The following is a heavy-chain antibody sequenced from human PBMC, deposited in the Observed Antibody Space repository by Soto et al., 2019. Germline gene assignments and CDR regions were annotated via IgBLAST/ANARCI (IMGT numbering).Heavy chain of an antibody. CDR3: GKDRDSSGYYCFDY. CDR1: GFAVSSNY. V-gene: IGHV3-53*01. CDR2: IYSGGST. Sequence: GGSLRLSCAASGFAVSSNYMSWVRQAPGKGLEWVSVIYSGGSTYYADSVKGRFTISRDNSKNTLYLQMNSLRAEDTAVYYCGKDRDSSGYYCFDYWGQGTLVSVSS. J-gene: IGHJ4*02. D-gene: IGHD3-22*01.